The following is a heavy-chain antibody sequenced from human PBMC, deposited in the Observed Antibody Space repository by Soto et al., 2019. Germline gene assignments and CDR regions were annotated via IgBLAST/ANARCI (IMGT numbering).Heavy chain of an antibody. Sequence: PSETLSLTYTVYGGSISTYYWSWIRQPPGKGLEWIGYIYYSGSTSYNPSLKSRVTISVDTSKNQFSLKLRSVTAADTAVYYCASDRSSGWDQGYGMDVWGQGTTVTVSS. V-gene: IGHV4-59*01. J-gene: IGHJ6*02. CDR1: GGSISTYY. CDR3: ASDRSSGWDQGYGMDV. CDR2: IYYSGST. D-gene: IGHD6-19*01.